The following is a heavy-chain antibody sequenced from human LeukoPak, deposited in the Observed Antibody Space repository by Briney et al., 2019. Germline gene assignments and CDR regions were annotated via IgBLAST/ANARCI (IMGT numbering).Heavy chain of an antibody. CDR2: ISSLSSDI. J-gene: IGHJ4*02. V-gene: IGHV3-21*01. D-gene: IGHD3-22*01. CDR3: ARGGPRDSYDY. CDR1: GFPLRNYS. Sequence: GGSLRLSCGASGFPLRNYSMTWVRQSTGKGLEGVSSISSLSSDIYYADSVKGRFTISRDNAKNSLYLQMNSLRAEDTAVYYCARGGPRDSYDYWGQGTPVTVSS.